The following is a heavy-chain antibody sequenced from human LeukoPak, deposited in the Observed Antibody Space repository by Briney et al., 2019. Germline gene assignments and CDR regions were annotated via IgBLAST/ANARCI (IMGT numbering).Heavy chain of an antibody. CDR1: GFTVSSYA. J-gene: IGHJ4*02. V-gene: IGHV3-13*01. CDR2: LGIAGDT. Sequence: GGSPRLSCAASGFTVSSYAMHWVRHPIGKGLEWVSALGIAGDTFYPGSVKGRFTISRENARNSLYLQMNSLRAEDTAMYYCARQMQSHGNFDSWGQGTLVTVSS. D-gene: IGHD1-26*01. CDR3: ARQMQSHGNFDS.